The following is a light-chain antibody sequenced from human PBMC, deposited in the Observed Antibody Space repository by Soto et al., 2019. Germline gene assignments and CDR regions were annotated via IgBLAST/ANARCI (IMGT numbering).Light chain of an antibody. V-gene: IGKV2-28*01. Sequence: DIVMTQSQLSLTVTPGEPAAISCRSSQSLLHSNGYNYLDWYLQKPGQSPQLLIYLGSNRASGVPDRGSGSGSGTDITLKISRVEAEDVGVDYCMQALQTPRTFGQGTKLEIK. CDR2: LGS. CDR3: MQALQTPRT. CDR1: QSLLHSNGYNY. J-gene: IGKJ2*01.